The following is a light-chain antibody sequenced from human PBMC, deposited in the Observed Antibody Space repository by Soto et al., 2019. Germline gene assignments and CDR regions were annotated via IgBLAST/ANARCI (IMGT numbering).Light chain of an antibody. Sequence: EIVMTQSPATLSVSPGERATLSCRASQSVTSNFAWYQQKPGQAPRLLIYDASTRATGIPARFSGSGSGTEFTLTISSLQSVDFAVYSCQQYNNWPWTFGQGTKVDIK. CDR2: DAS. CDR1: QSVTSN. V-gene: IGKV3-15*01. CDR3: QQYNNWPWT. J-gene: IGKJ1*01.